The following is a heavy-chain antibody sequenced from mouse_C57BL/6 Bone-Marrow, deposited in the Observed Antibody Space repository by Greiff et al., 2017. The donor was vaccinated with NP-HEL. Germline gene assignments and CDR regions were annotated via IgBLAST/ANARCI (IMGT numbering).Heavy chain of an antibody. CDR2: INPNNGGT. V-gene: IGHV1-18*01. J-gene: IGHJ4*01. CDR3: ARARMTTVVAPMDD. Sequence: DVKLQESGPELVKPGASVKIPCKASGYSFTDYNMDWVKQSHGKSLEWIGDINPNNGGTIYNQMFKGKATLTVDKSSSKAYMELRRLTSEDTAVYYCARARMTTVVAPMDDWGQGTSVTVSS. D-gene: IGHD1-1*01. CDR1: GYSFTDYN.